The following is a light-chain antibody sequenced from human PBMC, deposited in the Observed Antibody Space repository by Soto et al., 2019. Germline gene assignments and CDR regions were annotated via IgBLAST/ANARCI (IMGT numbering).Light chain of an antibody. CDR3: QQYYSPPPT. CDR2: WAS. V-gene: IGKV4-1*01. Sequence: DIVMTQSPDSLAVSLGERATINCKSSQSVLYSSNNKNYLAWYQQKPGQPPKLLIYWASTRESGVPDRFSGSGSGKVFPPTISGPQAEDVAFYYCQQYYSPPPTFGQGPKGEIK. CDR1: QSVLYSSNNKNY. J-gene: IGKJ1*01.